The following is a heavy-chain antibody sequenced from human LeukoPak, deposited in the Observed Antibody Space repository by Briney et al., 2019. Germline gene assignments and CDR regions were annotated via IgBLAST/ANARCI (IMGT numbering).Heavy chain of an antibody. CDR3: ARGLYGDPFPFDY. Sequence: PSETLSLTCTASGGSISSYHWNWIRQPPGKGLEWIAYIYYSGSTNYNPSLESRVTISIDTSKNQFSLKLSSVTAADTAVYYCARGLYGDPFPFDYWGQGTLVTVSS. CDR1: GGSISSYH. V-gene: IGHV4-59*01. J-gene: IGHJ4*02. CDR2: IYYSGST. D-gene: IGHD4-17*01.